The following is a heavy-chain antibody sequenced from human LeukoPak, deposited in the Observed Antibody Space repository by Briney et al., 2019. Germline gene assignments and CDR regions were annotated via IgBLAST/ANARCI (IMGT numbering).Heavy chain of an antibody. D-gene: IGHD3-22*01. Sequence: SETLSLTCTVSGGSISSSSYYWGWIRQPPGKGLEWIGSIYYSGSTYYNPSLKSRVTISVDTSKNLFSLKLSSVTAADTAVYYCARGAERITMIVVVTPFDYWGQGTLVTVSS. CDR1: GGSISSSSYY. CDR2: IYYSGST. CDR3: ARGAERITMIVVVTPFDY. J-gene: IGHJ4*02. V-gene: IGHV4-39*07.